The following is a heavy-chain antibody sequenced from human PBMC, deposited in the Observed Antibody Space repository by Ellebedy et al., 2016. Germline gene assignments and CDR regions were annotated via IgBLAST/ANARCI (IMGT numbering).Heavy chain of an antibody. Sequence: SETLSLTCTVSGGSISSYYWSWIRQPPGKGLEWIGYIYYSGSTNYNPSLKSRVTISVDTSKNQFYLKLSSVTAADTAVYYCASFIQYYDFWSGYYELIGPYYYYGMDVWGQGTTVTVSS. V-gene: IGHV4-59*12. D-gene: IGHD3-3*01. CDR1: GGSISSYY. CDR2: IYYSGST. CDR3: ASFIQYYDFWSGYYELIGPYYYYGMDV. J-gene: IGHJ6*02.